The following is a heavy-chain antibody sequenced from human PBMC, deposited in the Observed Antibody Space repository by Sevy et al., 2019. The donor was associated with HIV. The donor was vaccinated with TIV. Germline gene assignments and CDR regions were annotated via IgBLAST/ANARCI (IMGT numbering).Heavy chain of an antibody. J-gene: IGHJ4*02. Sequence: ETLSLTCTVSGGSITSLYWDWIRQPPGKGLEWIVNIYYNGHINFNPSLKSRVTLSLDTSKNQFSLRLSSVTAADTAMYYCAGENAWGRGYSWGQGTLVTVSS. CDR1: GGSITSLY. D-gene: IGHD1-26*01. V-gene: IGHV4-59*08. CDR2: IYYNGHI. CDR3: AGENAWGRGYS.